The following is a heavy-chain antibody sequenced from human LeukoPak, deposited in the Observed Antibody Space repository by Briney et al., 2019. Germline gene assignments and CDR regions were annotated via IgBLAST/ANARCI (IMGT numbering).Heavy chain of an antibody. CDR3: AKDPAIEYGMDV. CDR1: GFTFSSYA. CDR2: ITASGSST. Sequence: GGSLRLSCAASGFTFSSYAMTWVRRAPGKGLDWVATITASGSSTFHADSVKGRFTISRDNSKNTLYLLVDSLRAEDTAIYYCAKDPAIEYGMDVWGQGTTVTVSS. V-gene: IGHV3-23*01. D-gene: IGHD2/OR15-2a*01. J-gene: IGHJ6*02.